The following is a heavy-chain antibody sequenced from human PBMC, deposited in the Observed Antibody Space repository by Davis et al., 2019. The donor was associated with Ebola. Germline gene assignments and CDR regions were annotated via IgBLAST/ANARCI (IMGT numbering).Heavy chain of an antibody. Sequence: GGSLRLSCAASGFTFSSYAMNWVRQAPGKGLEWVSYISSSSSTIYYADSVKGRFTISRDNAKNSLYLQMNSLRAEDTAVYYCARGSIVVVPAVMGYWGQGTLVTVSS. D-gene: IGHD2-2*01. J-gene: IGHJ4*02. CDR1: GFTFSSYA. CDR2: ISSSSSTI. V-gene: IGHV3-48*04. CDR3: ARGSIVVVPAVMGY.